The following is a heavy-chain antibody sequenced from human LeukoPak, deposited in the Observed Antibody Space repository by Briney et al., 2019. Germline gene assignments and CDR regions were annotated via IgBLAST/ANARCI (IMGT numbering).Heavy chain of an antibody. V-gene: IGHV4-59*02. CDR1: GGSVSRHY. J-gene: IGHJ3*02. D-gene: IGHD1-1*01. Sequence: SETLSLTCTVSGGSVSRHYWSWIRQPPGKGLEWIGYIYYSGGTNYNPSLKSRVTISVDTSKNQFSLKRSCLVAADTGVYYCVRPPIATTPSAFPDGFAIWGQGTMVTVSS. CDR2: IYYSGGT. CDR3: VRPPIATTPSAFPDGFAI.